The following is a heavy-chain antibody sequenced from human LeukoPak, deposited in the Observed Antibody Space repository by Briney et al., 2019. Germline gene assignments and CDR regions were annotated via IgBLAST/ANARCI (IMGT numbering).Heavy chain of an antibody. D-gene: IGHD3-10*01. J-gene: IGHJ5*02. CDR3: ARVPSRGDRFDP. CDR1: GYTFTPYD. V-gene: IGHV1-8*02. CDR2: MNPRSGDT. Sequence: ASVKVSCKASGYTFTPYDINWVRQATGQGLEWLGWMNPRSGDTGYAQNFQGRVTLTRDTSISTAYMELSSLRSDDTAVYYCARVPSRGDRFDPWGQGTLVTVSS.